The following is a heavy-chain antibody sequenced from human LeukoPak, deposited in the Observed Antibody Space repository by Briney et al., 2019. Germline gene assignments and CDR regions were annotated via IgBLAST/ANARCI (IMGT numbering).Heavy chain of an antibody. D-gene: IGHD6-25*01. CDR2: ISYDGSNK. J-gene: IGHJ6*02. Sequence: QPGGSLRLSCAASGFTFSSYGMHWVRQAPGKGLEWVAVISYDGSNKYYADSVKGRFTISRDNSKNTLYLQMNSLRAEDTAVYYCARDQRYYYGMDVWGQGTTVTVSS. CDR3: ARDQRYYYGMDV. V-gene: IGHV3-30*03. CDR1: GFTFSSYG.